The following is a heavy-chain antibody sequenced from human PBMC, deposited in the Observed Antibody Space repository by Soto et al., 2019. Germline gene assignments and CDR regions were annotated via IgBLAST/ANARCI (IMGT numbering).Heavy chain of an antibody. J-gene: IGHJ6*03. CDR3: ARGRPMPAAAYGLYYYYYYMDV. CDR2: INHSGST. D-gene: IGHD2-2*01. Sequence: SETLSLTCAVYGGSFSGYYWSWIRQPPGKGLEWIGEINHSGSTNYNPSLKSRVTISVDTSKNQFSLKLSSVTAADTAVYYCARGRPMPAAAYGLYYYYYYMDVWGRGTTVTVSS. V-gene: IGHV4-34*01. CDR1: GGSFSGYY.